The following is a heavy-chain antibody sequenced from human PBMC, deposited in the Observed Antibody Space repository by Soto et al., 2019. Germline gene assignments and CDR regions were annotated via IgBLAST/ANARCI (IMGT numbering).Heavy chain of an antibody. CDR1: GFTFSDFW. V-gene: IGHV3-7*05. Sequence: GGSLRLSCAASGFTFSDFWMSWVRQAPGKGLELVANIKEDGSDKNHVDSVKGRFTISRDNAKNLVYLQMNNLRVEDTAVYYCARGGWLAYWGQGTQVTVSS. J-gene: IGHJ4*02. CDR3: ARGGWLAY. CDR2: IKEDGSDK.